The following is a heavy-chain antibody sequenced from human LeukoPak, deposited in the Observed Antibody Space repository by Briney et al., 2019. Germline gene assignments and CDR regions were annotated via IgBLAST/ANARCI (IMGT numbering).Heavy chain of an antibody. Sequence: SETLSLTCTVSGGSLRSGSYYWSWIRQPAGKGLEWIGRFYTSGGPNYNPSLESRLTISLDTSRNQFSLRLTSVTAADTAVYYCARAQDFSDSSGPNYLDFWGQGILVTVSS. J-gene: IGHJ4*02. CDR2: FYTSGGP. V-gene: IGHV4-61*02. CDR1: GGSLRSGSYY. CDR3: ARAQDFSDSSGPNYLDF. D-gene: IGHD3-22*01.